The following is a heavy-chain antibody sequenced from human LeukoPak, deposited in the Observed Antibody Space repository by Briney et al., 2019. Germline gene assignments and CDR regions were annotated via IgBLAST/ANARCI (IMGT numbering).Heavy chain of an antibody. V-gene: IGHV3-23*01. D-gene: IGHD3-22*01. J-gene: IGHJ3*02. Sequence: GGSLRLSCAASGFTFSSYAMSWVRQPPGRGLEWVSAISGSGGSTYYADSAKGRFTISRDNSKNTLYPQMNSLRAEDTAVYYCASPRGITMIVMVPTQASAFDIWGQGTMVTVSS. CDR1: GFTFSSYA. CDR3: ASPRGITMIVMVPTQASAFDI. CDR2: ISGSGGST.